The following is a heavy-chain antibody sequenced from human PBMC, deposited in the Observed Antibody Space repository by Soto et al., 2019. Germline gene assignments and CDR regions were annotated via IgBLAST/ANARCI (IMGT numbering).Heavy chain of an antibody. CDR2: FSGGGKKPDT. Sequence: EVQLLESGGDFIQPGGSLRLSCVTSGFTFATSGMIWVRQAPGKGLEWISGFSGGGKKPDTKYADSVKGRFTISRNISKSILYLQMDSLRVEDTARYYCTKDSGYDSTDWGLGTVVTVSS. D-gene: IGHD3-9*01. V-gene: IGHV3-23*01. J-gene: IGHJ4*02. CDR3: TKDSGYDSTD. CDR1: GFTFATSG.